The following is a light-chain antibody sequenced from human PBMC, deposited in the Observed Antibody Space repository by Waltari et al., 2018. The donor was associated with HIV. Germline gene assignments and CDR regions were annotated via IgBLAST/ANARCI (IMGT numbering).Light chain of an antibody. Sequence: QSALTQPRSVSGSPGQSVTISCTGTSDIGGYNYVSWYQQHPGKAPKLMIYDVSKRPSGVPARFSGSKSGNTASLTISGLQAEDEADYYCCSYAGSYTLIFGGGTELTVL. CDR3: CSYAGSYTLI. CDR1: SDIGGYNY. J-gene: IGLJ2*01. CDR2: DVS. V-gene: IGLV2-11*01.